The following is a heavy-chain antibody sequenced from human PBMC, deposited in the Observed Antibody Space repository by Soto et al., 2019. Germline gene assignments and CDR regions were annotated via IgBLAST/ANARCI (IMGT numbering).Heavy chain of an antibody. V-gene: IGHV3-74*01. D-gene: IGHD2-15*01. CDR3: ARVYCSGGGCYHLDY. CDR1: GFTFSSYW. J-gene: IGHJ4*02. Sequence: EVQLVESGGGLVQPGGSLRLSCAASGFTFSSYWMHWVRQAPGKGLVWVSRINSDGSSTSYADSVKGRFTISRDNAKNTLYLQMNSLRAEDTAVYYCARVYCSGGGCYHLDYWGQGTRVTVSS. CDR2: INSDGSST.